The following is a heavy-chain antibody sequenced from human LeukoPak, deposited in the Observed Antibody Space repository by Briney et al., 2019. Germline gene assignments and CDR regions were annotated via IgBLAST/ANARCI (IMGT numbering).Heavy chain of an antibody. J-gene: IGHJ6*03. V-gene: IGHV3-23*01. CDR2: ISGSGGST. Sequence: GGSLRLSCAASGFTFSSYAMSWVRQAPGKGLEWVSAISGSGGSTYYADSVKGRFTISRDNSKNTLYLQMNSLRAEDTAVYYCARSGYYTVYYYYYMDVWGKGTTVTVSS. D-gene: IGHD3-3*01. CDR1: GFTFSSYA. CDR3: ARSGYYTVYYYYYMDV.